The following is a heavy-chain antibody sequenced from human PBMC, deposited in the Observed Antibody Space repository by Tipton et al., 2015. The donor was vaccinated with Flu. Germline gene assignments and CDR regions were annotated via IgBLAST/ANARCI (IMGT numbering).Heavy chain of an antibody. V-gene: IGHV1-18*01. Sequence: QLVQSGAEVKKPGASVKVSCKASGYTFTSYGISWVRQAPGQGIEWMGWIGAYNGNTNYVQKLQGRVTMTTDTSTSTAYMELRSLRSDDAAVYYCARDPPDGLSGFDFWGQGTLVPVSS. J-gene: IGHJ4*02. CDR1: GYTFTSYG. CDR3: ARDPPDGLSGFDF. CDR2: IGAYNGNT. D-gene: IGHD2/OR15-2a*01.